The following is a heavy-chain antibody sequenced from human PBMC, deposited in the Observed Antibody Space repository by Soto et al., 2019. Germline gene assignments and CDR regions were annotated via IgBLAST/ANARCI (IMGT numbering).Heavy chain of an antibody. V-gene: IGHV5-10-1*01. CDR2: IDPSDSYT. J-gene: IGHJ6*02. Sequence: PGESLKISCKGSGYSFTSYWISWVRQMPGKDLEWMGRIDPSDSYTNYSPSFQGHVTISADKSISTAYLQWSSLKASDTAMYYCACQVQLWHYYGMDVWGQGTTVTVSS. CDR1: GYSFTSYW. CDR3: ACQVQLWHYYGMDV. D-gene: IGHD5-18*01.